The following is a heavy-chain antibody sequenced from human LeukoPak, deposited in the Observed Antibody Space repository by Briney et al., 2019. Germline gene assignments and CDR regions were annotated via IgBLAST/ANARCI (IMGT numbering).Heavy chain of an antibody. J-gene: IGHJ4*02. D-gene: IGHD6-13*01. CDR2: INPNSGGT. CDR3: ARDHKRTKIAAAGDY. V-gene: IGHV1-2*02. CDR1: GYTFTGYY. Sequence: GASVKVSCKASGYTFTGYYMHWVRQAPGQGLEWMVWINPNSGGTNYAQKFQGRVTMTRDTSISTAYMELSRLRSDDTAVYYCARDHKRTKIAAAGDYWGQGTLVTVSS.